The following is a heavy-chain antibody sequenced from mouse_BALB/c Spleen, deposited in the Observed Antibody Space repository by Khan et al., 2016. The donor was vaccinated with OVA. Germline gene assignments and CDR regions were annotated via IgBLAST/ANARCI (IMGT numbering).Heavy chain of an antibody. Sequence: VQLQESGPGLVAPSQSLSITCTISGFSLTNSGVHWVRQPPGKGLEWLVVIWSDGSTTYNSDLKSRLSISKDNSKSHAFLKMNSLQTDDTAMYYCARPPYYHYYIMDDWGQGTSVTVSS. V-gene: IGHV2-6-1*01. J-gene: IGHJ4*01. D-gene: IGHD2-10*01. CDR3: ARPPYYHYYIMDD. CDR1: GFSLTNSG. CDR2: IWSDGST.